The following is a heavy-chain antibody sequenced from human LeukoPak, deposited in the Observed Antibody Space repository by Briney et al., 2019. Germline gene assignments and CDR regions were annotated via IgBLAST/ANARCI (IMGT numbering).Heavy chain of an antibody. CDR2: IYYSGST. J-gene: IGHJ1*01. D-gene: IGHD3-22*01. CDR3: ARGSYYYDSSGYFLAEYFQH. Sequence: SETLSLTCTVSGGXISSGGYYWSWIRQHPGKGLEWIGYIYYSGSTYYNPSLKSRVTISVDTSKNQFSLKLSSVTAADTAVYYCARGSYYYDSSGYFLAEYFQHWGQGTLVTVSS. V-gene: IGHV4-31*03. CDR1: GGXISSGGYY.